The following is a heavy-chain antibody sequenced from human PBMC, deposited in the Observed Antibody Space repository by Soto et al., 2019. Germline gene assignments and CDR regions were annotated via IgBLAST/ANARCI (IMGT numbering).Heavy chain of an antibody. D-gene: IGHD4-17*01. Sequence: QITLKESGPPLVRPAQTLTLTCAFSGFSLTTTSMGVAWIRQPPGKALEWLALIYWCDDQRYSPSLKDRLTISKDTSRTRVALTNSNMNPEDTGTYFCAHAGDYALLSFDHWGPGTLVTVSS. J-gene: IGHJ4*02. V-gene: IGHV2-5*01. CDR2: IYWCDDQ. CDR1: GFSLTTTSMG. CDR3: AHAGDYALLSFDH.